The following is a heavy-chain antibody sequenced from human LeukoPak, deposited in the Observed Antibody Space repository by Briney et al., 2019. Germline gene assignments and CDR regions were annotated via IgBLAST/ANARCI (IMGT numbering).Heavy chain of an antibody. Sequence: GESLKISCKGPGYSFTSYWIGWVRQMPGKGLEWMGIIYPGDSDTRYSPSFQGQVTISADKSISTAYLQWSSLKASDTAMYYCARLDTAMVASWDAFDIWGQGTMVTVSS. V-gene: IGHV5-51*01. D-gene: IGHD5-18*01. CDR3: ARLDTAMVASWDAFDI. CDR2: IYPGDSDT. J-gene: IGHJ3*02. CDR1: GYSFTSYW.